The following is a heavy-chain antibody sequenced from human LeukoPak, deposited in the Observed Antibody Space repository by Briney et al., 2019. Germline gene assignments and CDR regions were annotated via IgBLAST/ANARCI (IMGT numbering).Heavy chain of an antibody. Sequence: GGSLRLSCAASGFTFANYRMNWVRQAPGKGLEWVSSISTTSSSISYADSVKGRFTISRDNAKNSLSLQMNSLRAEDTAVYYCARVVWYGSVKYYYYMDVWGKGTTVTVSS. CDR3: ARVVWYGSVKYYYYMDV. CDR1: GFTFANYR. J-gene: IGHJ6*03. CDR2: ISTTSSSI. D-gene: IGHD3-10*01. V-gene: IGHV3-21*01.